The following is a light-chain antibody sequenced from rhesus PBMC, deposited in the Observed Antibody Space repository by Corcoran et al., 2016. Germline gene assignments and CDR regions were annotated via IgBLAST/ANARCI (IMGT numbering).Light chain of an antibody. CDR2: KAY. CDR1: ENVNNY. Sequence: DIQMTQSPSSLSASVGDRVTITCRASENVNNYLNWYQQKPGKAPKLLNYKAYTLQSGVPSRFSGSGSWTDYTFTISSLQPEDVATYYCQHGYGTPYSFGQGTKVEIK. J-gene: IGKJ2*01. V-gene: IGKV1-74*01. CDR3: QHGYGTPYS.